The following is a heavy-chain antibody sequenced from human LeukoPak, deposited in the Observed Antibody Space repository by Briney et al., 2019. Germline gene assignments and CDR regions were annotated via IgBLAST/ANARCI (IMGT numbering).Heavy chain of an antibody. CDR3: ARVGYTAYYYDSSGLDY. CDR1: GSTFSSYW. V-gene: IGHV3-21*01. Sequence: HGGSLRLSCAVSGSTFSSYWIHWVRQAPGKGLEWVSSISSSSSYIYYADSVKGRFTISRDNAKNSLYLQMNSLRAEDTAVYYCARVGYTAYYYDSSGLDYWGQGTLVTVSS. CDR2: ISSSSSYI. J-gene: IGHJ4*02. D-gene: IGHD3-22*01.